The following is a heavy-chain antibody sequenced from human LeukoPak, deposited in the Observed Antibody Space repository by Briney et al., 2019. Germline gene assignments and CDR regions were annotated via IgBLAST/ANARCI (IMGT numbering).Heavy chain of an antibody. Sequence: PGGSLRLSCAASGFIVTNARMTWVRQTPGKGLEWVGHIQRKSDGETTDYAAPVKDRFTISRDDSKNTLYLQMNSLKTEDTAVYYCSTRGGTYSLGAWGQGTLVIVSS. J-gene: IGHJ5*02. CDR2: IQRKSDGETT. CDR1: GFIVTNAR. D-gene: IGHD1-26*01. V-gene: IGHV3-15*01. CDR3: STRGGTYSLGA.